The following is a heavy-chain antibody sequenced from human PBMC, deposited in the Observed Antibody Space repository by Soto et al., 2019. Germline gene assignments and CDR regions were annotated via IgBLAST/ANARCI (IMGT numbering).Heavy chain of an antibody. CDR3: ARARRRMVRRDPRGYYYYMDV. D-gene: IGHD3-10*01. Sequence: QVQLVQSGAEVKKPGASVKVSCKASGYTFTSYGISWVRHAPGQGLEWMGWISAYNGNTNYAQKLQGRVTMTTDTSTSTAYMELRSLRSDDTAVYYCARARRRMVRRDPRGYYYYMDVWGKGNKVTVSS. J-gene: IGHJ6*03. CDR2: ISAYNGNT. V-gene: IGHV1-18*01. CDR1: GYTFTSYG.